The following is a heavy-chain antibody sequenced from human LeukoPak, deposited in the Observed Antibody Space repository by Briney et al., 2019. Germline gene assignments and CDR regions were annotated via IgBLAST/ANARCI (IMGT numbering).Heavy chain of an antibody. V-gene: IGHV1-8*01. CDR2: MNPNSGNT. CDR3: ARGSPTQEWFDP. J-gene: IGHJ5*02. Sequence: ASVKVSCKASGYTFTSYDINWVRQATGQGLEWMGWMNPNSGNTGYAQKFQGRVTMTRNTSISTAYRELSSLRSEDTAVYYCARGSPTQEWFDPWGQGTLVTVSS. CDR1: GYTFTSYD.